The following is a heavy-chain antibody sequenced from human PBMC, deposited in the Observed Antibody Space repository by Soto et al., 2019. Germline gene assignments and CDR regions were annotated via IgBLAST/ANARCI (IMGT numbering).Heavy chain of an antibody. J-gene: IGHJ5*02. D-gene: IGHD2-2*01. CDR2: IYYSGST. V-gene: IGHV4-31*03. CDR1: GGSISSGGYY. CDR3: ASVVVVPAAGNWFDP. Sequence: SETLSLTCTVSGGSISSGGYYWSWIRQHPGKGLEWIGYIYYSGSTDYNPSLKSRVTISVDTSKNQFSLRLSSVTAADTAVYYCASVVVVPAAGNWFDPWGQGTLVTVSS.